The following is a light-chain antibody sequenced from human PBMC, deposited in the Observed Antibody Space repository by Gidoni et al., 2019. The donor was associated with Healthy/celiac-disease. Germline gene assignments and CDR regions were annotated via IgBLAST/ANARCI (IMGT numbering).Light chain of an antibody. CDR1: SPRSYY. Sequence: SSELTQDPAVSVALGQTVRLTCQGDSPRSYYASWYQQKPGQAPVLVIYGKNNRPSGIPDRFSGSSAGNTASLTITGAQAEDEADYYCNARDSSGNHRVVFGGGTKL. CDR2: GKN. V-gene: IGLV3-19*01. CDR3: NARDSSGNHRVV. J-gene: IGLJ2*01.